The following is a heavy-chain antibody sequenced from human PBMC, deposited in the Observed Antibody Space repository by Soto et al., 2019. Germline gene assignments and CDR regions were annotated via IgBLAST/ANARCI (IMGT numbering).Heavy chain of an antibody. D-gene: IGHD3-3*01. V-gene: IGHV4-31*03. CDR1: GGSISSGGYY. CDR3: ARVGLRFLEPTDP. J-gene: IGHJ5*02. Sequence: SETLSLTCPFSGGSISSGGYYWSWIRQHPGKGLEWIGYIYYSGSTYYNPSLKSRVTISVDTSKNQFSLKLSSVTAADTAVYYCARVGLRFLEPTDPWGQGTLVTVSS. CDR2: IYYSGST.